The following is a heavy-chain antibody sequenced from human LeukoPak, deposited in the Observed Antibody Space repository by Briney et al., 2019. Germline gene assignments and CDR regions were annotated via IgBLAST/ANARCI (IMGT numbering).Heavy chain of an antibody. V-gene: IGHV3-74*01. CDR1: GFTFSRYW. D-gene: IGHD3-22*01. CDR3: ARAPSEIGGYYPEYFRH. J-gene: IGHJ1*01. Sequence: GGSLRLSCAASGFTFSRYWMHWVRQAPGKGLVWVSRIKSDGVTNYADSVKGRFTISRDNAKNTVSLQMNSLRAEDTGVYYCARAPSEIGGYYPEYFRHWGQGTRVTVSS. CDR2: IKSDGVT.